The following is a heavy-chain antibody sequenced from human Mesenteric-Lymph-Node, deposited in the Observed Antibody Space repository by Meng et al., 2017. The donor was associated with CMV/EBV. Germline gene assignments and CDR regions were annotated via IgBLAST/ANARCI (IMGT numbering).Heavy chain of an antibody. CDR3: ARDSLPPRRPFDY. CDR1: GFTVSSNY. V-gene: IGHV3-11*04. Sequence: GESLKISCAASGFTVSSNYMSWVRQAPGKGLEWVSYISSSGSTIYYADSVKGRFTISRDNAKNSLYLQMNSLRAEDTAVYYCARDSLPPRRPFDYWGQGTLVTVSS. CDR2: ISSSGSTI. J-gene: IGHJ4*02. D-gene: IGHD5/OR15-5a*01.